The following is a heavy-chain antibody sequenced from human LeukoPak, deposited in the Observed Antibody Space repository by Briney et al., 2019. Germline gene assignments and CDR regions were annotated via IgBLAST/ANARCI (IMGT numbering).Heavy chain of an antibody. CDR1: GFTFSSYG. V-gene: IGHV3-7*01. D-gene: IGHD2-21*02. J-gene: IGHJ4*01. CDR3: GKSEVTIPDSH. Sequence: PGGSLRLSCAASGFTFSSYGMHWVRQAPGKGLEWLANINYDGSQKYHVDSVKGRFTISRDNAKNSLYLQMNSLRVEDTAVYYCGKSEVTIPDSHWGQGTPVTVSS. CDR2: INYDGSQK.